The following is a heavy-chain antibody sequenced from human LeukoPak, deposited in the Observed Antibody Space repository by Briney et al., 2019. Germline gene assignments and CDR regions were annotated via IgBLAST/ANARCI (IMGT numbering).Heavy chain of an antibody. Sequence: ASLKFSCKASGYTFTSYGSRWVRQDPGQGLEWMGRVSAYNGNTNYAQKPQGRVTMTTDTSTSTAYMELSSLRSDNTDVYYCARDRGGSYSNYWGQGTLVTVSS. CDR2: VSAYNGNT. CDR3: ARDRGGSYSNY. J-gene: IGHJ4*02. CDR1: GYTFTSYG. V-gene: IGHV1-18*04. D-gene: IGHD1-26*01.